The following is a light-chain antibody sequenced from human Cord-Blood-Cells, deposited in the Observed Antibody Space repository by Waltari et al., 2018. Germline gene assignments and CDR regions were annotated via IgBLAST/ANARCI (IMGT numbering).Light chain of an antibody. CDR1: SSDVGGYNY. V-gene: IGLV2-14*01. CDR2: EVS. Sequence: QSALTQPASVSGSPGPSITISCTGTSSDVGGYNYVSWYQQHPGKAPKLMIYEVSNPSSGGSNRCAGSKSSDTASLTISGLQAEDEADYYCSSYTSSSTWVFGGGTKLTVL. J-gene: IGLJ3*02. CDR3: SSYTSSSTWV.